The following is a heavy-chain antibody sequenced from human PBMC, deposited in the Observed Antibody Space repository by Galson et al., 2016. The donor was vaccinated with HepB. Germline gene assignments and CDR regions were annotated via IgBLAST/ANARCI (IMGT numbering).Heavy chain of an antibody. D-gene: IGHD2-21*01. Sequence: SLRLSCAASGFVFSKFAMRWVRQAPGKGLEWVSTISNDGVNTYYADSVKGRFTVYRDNSRNTLYLQMNSLRADDTGVYYCAKRIMVESSGGMDVRAKGPRSPSP. V-gene: IGHV3-23*01. J-gene: IGHJ6*02. CDR1: GFVFSKFA. CDR3: AKRIMVESSGGMDV. CDR2: ISNDGVNT.